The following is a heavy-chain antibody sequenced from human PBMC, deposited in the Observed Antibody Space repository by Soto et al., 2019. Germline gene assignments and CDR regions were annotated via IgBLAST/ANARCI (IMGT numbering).Heavy chain of an antibody. CDR2: IYNSGST. Sequence: QVQLQESGPGLVKPSQTLSLTCTVSGGSISSGGYYWSWIRQHPGKGLEWIGYIYNSGSTYYNPSLMSRVTISVDTSKNQFSLKLSSVTAADTAVYYCASGVLMVSAIREYYYGMDVWGQGTTVTVSS. D-gene: IGHD2-8*01. J-gene: IGHJ6*01. CDR3: ASGVLMVSAIREYYYGMDV. V-gene: IGHV4-31*03. CDR1: GGSISSGGYY.